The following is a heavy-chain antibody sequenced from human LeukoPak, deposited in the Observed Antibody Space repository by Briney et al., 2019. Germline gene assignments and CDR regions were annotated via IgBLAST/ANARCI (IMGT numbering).Heavy chain of an antibody. V-gene: IGHV1-24*01. CDR2: FDPEDGET. CDR1: GYTLTELS. Sequence: GASVKVSCKVSGYTLTELSMHWVRPAPGKGLAWMGGFDPEDGETIYAQKFQGRVTMTEDTSTDTAYMELSSLRSEDTAVYYCATHGYCSSTSCYVRGFDPWGQGTLVTVSS. CDR3: ATHGYCSSTSCYVRGFDP. D-gene: IGHD2-2*01. J-gene: IGHJ5*02.